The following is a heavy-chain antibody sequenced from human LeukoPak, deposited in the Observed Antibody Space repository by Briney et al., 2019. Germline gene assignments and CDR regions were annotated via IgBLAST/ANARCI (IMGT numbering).Heavy chain of an antibody. J-gene: IGHJ6*04. CDR2: IYYSGST. CDR3: ARAGYSGSDFSV. Sequence: SETLSLTCTVSGGSISSYYWSWIRQPPGKGLEWIGYIYYSGSTNYNPSLKSRVTISVDTSKNQFSLKLSSVSATDTAVYYCARAGYSGSDFSVWGKGSTVTVSS. V-gene: IGHV4-59*01. CDR1: GGSISSYY. D-gene: IGHD5-12*01.